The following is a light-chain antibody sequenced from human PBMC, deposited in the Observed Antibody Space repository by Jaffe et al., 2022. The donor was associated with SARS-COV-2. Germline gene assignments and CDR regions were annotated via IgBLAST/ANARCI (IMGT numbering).Light chain of an antibody. J-gene: IGLJ1*01. CDR1: TSDIGTNA. CDR3: GAWDSSLSAEV. V-gene: IGLV1-51*01. CDR2: ENN. Sequence: QSVLTQPPSVSAAPGQKVTISCSGSTSDIGTNAVSWYQQLPGTAPKLLIYENNKRSSGIPDRFSGSKSGTSATLGITGLQTGDEADYYCGAWDSSLSAEVFGSGTKVTVL.